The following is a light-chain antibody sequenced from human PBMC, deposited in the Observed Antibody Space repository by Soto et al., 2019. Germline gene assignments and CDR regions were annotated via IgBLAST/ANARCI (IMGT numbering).Light chain of an antibody. Sequence: EIVLTHSPVTLALSPCERATLSCRASQSVSRYLAWYQQKPDQAPRLLIYDAFNRATGIPARFSGSGSGTDFTLTISRLEPEDFAVYYCQQYGSSPFAFGQGTRLEIK. CDR1: QSVSRY. CDR3: QQYGSSPFA. J-gene: IGKJ5*01. V-gene: IGKV3-20*01. CDR2: DAF.